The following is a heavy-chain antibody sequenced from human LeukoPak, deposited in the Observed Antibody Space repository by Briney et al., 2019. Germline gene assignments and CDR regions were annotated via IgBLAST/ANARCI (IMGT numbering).Heavy chain of an antibody. CDR2: ISGDGSSE. Sequence: GGSLRLSCAASGFIFSSYWMHWVRQAPGKGLVGVSRISGDGSSEIYADSVNGRFTISRDNAKNTLYLQMNSLRAEDTAVYYCLPMVRGVNWGQGALVTVSS. CDR1: GFIFSSYW. J-gene: IGHJ4*02. CDR3: LPMVRGVN. V-gene: IGHV3-74*01. D-gene: IGHD3-10*01.